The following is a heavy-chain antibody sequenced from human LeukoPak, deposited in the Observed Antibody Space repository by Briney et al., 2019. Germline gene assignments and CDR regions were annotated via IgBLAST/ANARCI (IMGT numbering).Heavy chain of an antibody. D-gene: IGHD3-10*01. CDR2: IYYSGST. V-gene: IGHV4-61*01. CDR3: ARRRLLWFGEFGWFDP. J-gene: IGHJ5*02. CDR1: GGSVSSGNYY. Sequence: SETLSLTCTVSGGSVSSGNYYWSWIRQPPGKELEWIGYIYYSGSTNYNPSLKSRVTISVDTSKNQFSLKLSSVTAADTAVYYCARRRLLWFGEFGWFDPWGQGTLVTVSS.